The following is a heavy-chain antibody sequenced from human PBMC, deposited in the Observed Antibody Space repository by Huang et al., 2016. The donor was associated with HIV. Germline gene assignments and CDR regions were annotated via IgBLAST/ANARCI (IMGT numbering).Heavy chain of an antibody. V-gene: IGHV3-30*18. CDR3: AKGGSAAAVLDF. CDR1: GFTFSSYG. J-gene: IGHJ4*02. CDR2: ISYEAKTK. D-gene: IGHD6-13*01. Sequence: QVQLVESGGGVVQPGRSLRIFCAASGFTFSSYGMHWVRQAPGKGLEWVAVISYEAKTKYYADSVKGRFSISRDNSKTTVYLQLNSLRVEDTAVYYCAKGGSAAAVLDFWGQGTLVTVSS.